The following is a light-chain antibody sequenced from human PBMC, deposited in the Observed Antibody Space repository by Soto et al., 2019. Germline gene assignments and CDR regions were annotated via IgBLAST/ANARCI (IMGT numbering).Light chain of an antibody. J-gene: IGLJ2*01. CDR1: RSDVGGYNY. V-gene: IGLV2-8*01. Sequence: QSALTQPPSASGSPGQSVTISCTGTRSDVGGYNYVSWYQQHPGKAPKLMIYEVSKRPSGVPDRFSGSKSGNTASLTVSGLQPEDEANYYCSSYAGSNILVFGGGTKLTVL. CDR3: SSYAGSNILV. CDR2: EVS.